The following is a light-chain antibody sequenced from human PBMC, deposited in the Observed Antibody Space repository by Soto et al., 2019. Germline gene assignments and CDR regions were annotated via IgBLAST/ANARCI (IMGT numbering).Light chain of an antibody. Sequence: DIQMTQSPPSLSASVGDRVTITCRASQGIGNSLAWYQQKPGTVPKILIYSAYTLQSGVPSRFSGRGSRTYFTLTISSLQPEDVAAYYCQKYNTVPTTFGQGTRLLIK. CDR1: QGIGNS. CDR3: QKYNTVPTT. J-gene: IGKJ5*01. CDR2: SAY. V-gene: IGKV1-27*01.